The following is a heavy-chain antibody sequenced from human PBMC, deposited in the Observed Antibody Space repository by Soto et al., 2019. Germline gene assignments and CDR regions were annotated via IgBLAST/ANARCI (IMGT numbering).Heavy chain of an antibody. D-gene: IGHD2-2*01. CDR1: GFTFSSYA. Sequence: EVQLVESGGGLVQPGRSLRLSCAASGFTFSSYAMSWVRQAPGKGLEWVSAISGSGGSTYYADSVKGRFTISRDNSKNTLYLQMNSLRAEDTAVYYCAKGRRVVVPAATHFDYWGQGTLVTVSS. CDR3: AKGRRVVVPAATHFDY. V-gene: IGHV3-23*04. CDR2: ISGSGGST. J-gene: IGHJ4*02.